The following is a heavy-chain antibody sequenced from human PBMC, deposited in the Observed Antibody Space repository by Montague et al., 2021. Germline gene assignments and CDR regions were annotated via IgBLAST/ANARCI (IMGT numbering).Heavy chain of an antibody. CDR3: ARDPRWEYDAFDI. Sequence: SLRLSCAASGFTFSSYAMHWVRQAPGKGLEWVAVISYDGSNKYYADSVKGRFTISRDNSKNTLYLQMNNLRAEDTALFYCARDPRWEYDAFDIWGQGTMVTVSS. CDR2: ISYDGSNK. CDR1: GFTFSSYA. D-gene: IGHD1-26*01. V-gene: IGHV3-30*04. J-gene: IGHJ3*02.